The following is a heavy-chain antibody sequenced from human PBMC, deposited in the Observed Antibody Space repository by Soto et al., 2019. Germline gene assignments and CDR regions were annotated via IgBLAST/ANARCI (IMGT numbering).Heavy chain of an antibody. J-gene: IGHJ6*02. Sequence: GGSLRLSCAASGFTFSSYAMSWVRQAPGKGLEWVSAISGSGGSTYYADSVKGRFTISRDNSKNTLYLQMNSLRAEDTAVYYCAKVNPNSSGYYYPDPDYYYGMDVWGQGTTVTVSS. D-gene: IGHD3-22*01. V-gene: IGHV3-23*01. CDR3: AKVNPNSSGYYYPDPDYYYGMDV. CDR2: ISGSGGST. CDR1: GFTFSSYA.